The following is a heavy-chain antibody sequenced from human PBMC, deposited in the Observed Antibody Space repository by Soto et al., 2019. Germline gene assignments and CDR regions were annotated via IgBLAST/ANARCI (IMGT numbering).Heavy chain of an antibody. CDR2: IIPIFGTA. Sequence: SVKVSCKASGGTFSSYAISWVRQAPGQGREWMGGIIPIFGTANYAQKFQGRVTITADESTSTAYMELSGLRSEDTAVYYCARALSYSSSWYRYYDSSGYFLNPFDYWGQGXLVTVSS. D-gene: IGHD3-22*01. V-gene: IGHV1-69*13. CDR1: GGTFSSYA. J-gene: IGHJ4*02. CDR3: ARALSYSSSWYRYYDSSGYFLNPFDY.